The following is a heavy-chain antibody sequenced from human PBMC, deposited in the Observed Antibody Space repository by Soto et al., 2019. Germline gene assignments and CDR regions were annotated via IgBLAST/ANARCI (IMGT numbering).Heavy chain of an antibody. CDR3: VVRLYCGNGCYQAAFDA. V-gene: IGHV3-30-3*01. CDR2: ISYDGSNI. J-gene: IGHJ3*01. CDR1: GFTFSLFA. D-gene: IGHD2-21*01. Sequence: EELVQSGGGVVQPGRSLRLTCGGSGFTFSLFAMHWVRQAPGKGLDWVTVISYDGSNIYYADSVMGRFTISRDNSTNAVYLKMTHLRPGDSPVYCCVVRLYCGNGCYQAAFDAWGYGKVVTVSS.